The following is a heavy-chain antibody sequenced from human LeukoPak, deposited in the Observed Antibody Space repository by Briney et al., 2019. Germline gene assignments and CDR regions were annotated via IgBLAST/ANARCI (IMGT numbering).Heavy chain of an antibody. D-gene: IGHD7-27*01. CDR1: GGSISSNY. CDR2: INTSGST. V-gene: IGHV4-4*09. J-gene: IGHJ4*01. CDR3: ARRGNWGFFDY. Sequence: SETLSLTCTVSGGSISSNYWSWIRQPPGKGLEWIGYINTSGSTNYNPSLKSRVSISLDTSRNQFSLKLTSVTAADTAVYYCARRGNWGFFDYWGHGILVSVSS.